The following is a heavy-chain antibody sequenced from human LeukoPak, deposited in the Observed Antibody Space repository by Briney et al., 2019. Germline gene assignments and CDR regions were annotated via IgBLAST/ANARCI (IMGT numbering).Heavy chain of an antibody. D-gene: IGHD4-17*01. CDR3: AKGGDYGDHATKN. V-gene: IGHV3-23*01. Sequence: GGSLRLSCAASGFTFSSYAMSWVRQAPGRGLDWVSTISSGGGIINYADSVRGRFTIARENSKNTLYLQMNSLSAEDTAVYYCAKGGDYGDHATKNWCQGILVTVSS. J-gene: IGHJ4*02. CDR1: GFTFSSYA. CDR2: ISSGGGII.